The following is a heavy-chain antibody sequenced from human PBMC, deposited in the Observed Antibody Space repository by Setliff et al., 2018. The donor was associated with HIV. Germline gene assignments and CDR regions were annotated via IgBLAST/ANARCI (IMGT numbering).Heavy chain of an antibody. Sequence: PSETLSLTCTVSGGSISSGTYYWSWIRQHPGKGLEWIGYIYYSGSTYYNPSLKSRVTISVDTSRNQFSLKLSSVTAADTAVYYCARDRSDYYNLSGYFDHWGQGTPVTVSS. CDR2: IYYSGST. D-gene: IGHD3-3*01. CDR3: ARDRSDYYNLSGYFDH. CDR1: GGSISSGTYY. J-gene: IGHJ4*02. V-gene: IGHV4-31*03.